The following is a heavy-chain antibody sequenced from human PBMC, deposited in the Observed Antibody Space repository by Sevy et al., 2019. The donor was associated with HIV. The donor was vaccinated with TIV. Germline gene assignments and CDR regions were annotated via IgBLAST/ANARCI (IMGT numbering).Heavy chain of an antibody. Sequence: GGSLRLSCAASGFTFSDYYMSWIRQAPGKGLEWVSYISSSGSTIYYADSVKGRFTISRDNAKNSLYLQMNSLRAEDTAVYYSARDRHSSGPSGAFDIWGQGTMVTVSS. CDR2: ISSSGSTI. J-gene: IGHJ3*02. V-gene: IGHV3-11*01. CDR1: GFTFSDYY. D-gene: IGHD6-19*01. CDR3: ARDRHSSGPSGAFDI.